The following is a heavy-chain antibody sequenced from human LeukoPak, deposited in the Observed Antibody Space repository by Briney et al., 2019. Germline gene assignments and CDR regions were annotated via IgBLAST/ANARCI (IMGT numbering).Heavy chain of an antibody. D-gene: IGHD2-2*01. J-gene: IGHJ6*04. CDR2: ISSSSSYI. CDR3: ARGKYCSSTSCYPHLLDV. V-gene: IGHV3-21*01. CDR1: GFTFSSYE. Sequence: GGSLRLSCAASGFTFSSYEMNWVRQAPGKGLEWVSSISSSSSYIYYADSVKGRFTISRDNAKNSLYLQMNSLRAEDTAVYYCARGKYCSSTSCYPHLLDVWGKGTTVTVSS.